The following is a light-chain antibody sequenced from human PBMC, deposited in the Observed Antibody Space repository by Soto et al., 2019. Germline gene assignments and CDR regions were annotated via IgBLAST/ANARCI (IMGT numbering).Light chain of an antibody. V-gene: IGKV1-9*01. CDR3: QQVNSYLIT. CDR2: AAS. J-gene: IGKJ5*01. CDR1: QDISSH. Sequence: DIQLTQSPSFLSASVGDRVTITCRASQDISSHSAWYQQKPGKAPKLLVYAASTLQIGVPPRFSGSGSGTEFTLTISSVQPEDFAIYYCQQVNSYLITFGQGTRLDLK.